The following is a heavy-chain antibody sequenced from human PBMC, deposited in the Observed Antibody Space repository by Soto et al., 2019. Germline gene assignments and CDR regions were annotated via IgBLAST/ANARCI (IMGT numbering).Heavy chain of an antibody. V-gene: IGHV4-31*03. J-gene: IGHJ4*02. Sequence: SETLSLTCTVSGGSISSGGYYWSWIRQHPGKGPEWIGYIYYSGSTYYNPSLKSRVTISVDTSKNQFSLKLSSVTAADTAVYYCARGRGDARRAVAAPYYFDYWGQGTLVTVSS. CDR3: ARGRGDARRAVAAPYYFDY. D-gene: IGHD6-19*01. CDR2: IYYSGST. CDR1: GGSISSGGYY.